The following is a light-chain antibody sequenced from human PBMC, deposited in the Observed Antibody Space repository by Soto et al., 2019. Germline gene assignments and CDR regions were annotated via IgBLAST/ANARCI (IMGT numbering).Light chain of an antibody. J-gene: IGLJ2*01. CDR1: SSNIGAGYD. V-gene: IGLV1-40*01. CDR2: GNN. CDR3: QSYDSSLSGSRV. Sequence: QSVLTQPPSVSVAPGQRGTISCTGSSSNIGAGYDVHWYQQLPGTAPKLLIYGNNNRPSGVPDRFSGSKSGTSASLAITGLQAEDEADYYCQSYDSSLSGSRVFGGGTKVTVL.